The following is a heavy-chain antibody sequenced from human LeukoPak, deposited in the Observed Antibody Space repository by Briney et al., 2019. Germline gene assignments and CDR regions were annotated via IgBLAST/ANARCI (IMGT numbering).Heavy chain of an antibody. Sequence: GGSLRLSCAASGFTFSSYSMSWVRQAPGKGLEWVSSISSSSSYIYYADSVKGRFTISRDNAKNSLYLQMNSLRAEDTAVYYCASNPWIQLWFNYYYYMDVWGKGTTVTVSS. CDR1: GFTFSSYS. CDR2: ISSSSSYI. V-gene: IGHV3-21*01. J-gene: IGHJ6*03. D-gene: IGHD5-18*01. CDR3: ASNPWIQLWFNYYYYMDV.